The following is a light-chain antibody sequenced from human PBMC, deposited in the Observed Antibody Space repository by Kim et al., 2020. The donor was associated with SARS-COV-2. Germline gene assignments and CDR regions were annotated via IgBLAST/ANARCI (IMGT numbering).Light chain of an antibody. CDR2: AAS. Sequence: LSPGERTTLSCRTSQRVNSQLAWYQQKFGQPPRLLIYAASNRATGIPARFSGSGSGTDFTLSISSLEPEDFAVYYCQQGSKRPLTFGGGTKVDIK. CDR3: QQGSKRPLT. J-gene: IGKJ4*01. CDR1: QRVNSQ. V-gene: IGKV3-11*01.